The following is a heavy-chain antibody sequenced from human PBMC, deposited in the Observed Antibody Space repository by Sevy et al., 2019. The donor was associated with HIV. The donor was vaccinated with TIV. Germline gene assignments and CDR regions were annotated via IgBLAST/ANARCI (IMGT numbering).Heavy chain of an antibody. D-gene: IGHD2-21*01. J-gene: IGHJ6*02. CDR3: ARRDAYYYGMDV. CDR2: IYYSGST. Sequence: SETPSLTCTVSGGSISSSSYYWGWIRQPPGKGLEWIGSIYYSGSTYYNPSLKSRVTISVDTSKNQFSLKLSSVTAADTAVYYCARRDAYYYGMDVWGQGTTVTVSS. CDR1: GGSISSSSYY. V-gene: IGHV4-39*01.